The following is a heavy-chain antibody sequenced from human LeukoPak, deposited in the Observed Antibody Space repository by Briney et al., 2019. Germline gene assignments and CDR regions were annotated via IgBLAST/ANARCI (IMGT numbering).Heavy chain of an antibody. J-gene: IGHJ6*03. Sequence: GGSLRLFCAASGFTFSSYSMNWVRQAPGKGLEWVSSISSSSSTIYYADSVKGRFTISRDNAKKSLYLQMNSLRAEDTAVYYCARGVSYMDVWGKGTTVTVSS. V-gene: IGHV3-48*01. D-gene: IGHD3-16*02. CDR2: ISSSSSTI. CDR3: ARGVSYMDV. CDR1: GFTFSSYS.